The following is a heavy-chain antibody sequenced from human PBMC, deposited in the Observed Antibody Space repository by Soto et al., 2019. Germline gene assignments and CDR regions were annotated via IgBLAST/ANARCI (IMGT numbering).Heavy chain of an antibody. Sequence: EVQLVESGVVLVQPGGSLRLSCAASGFTFSASEMNWVRQAPGKGLEWVSYIDGSGNTIYYADSVKGRLTISRDNAQNSLFMQMNSLRVEDTAFQYCARSPFLECNWTQRTTVTVSS. CDR1: GFTFSASE. D-gene: IGHD3-3*02. J-gene: IGHJ4*02. V-gene: IGHV3-48*03. CDR2: IDGSGNTI. CDR3: ARSPFLECN.